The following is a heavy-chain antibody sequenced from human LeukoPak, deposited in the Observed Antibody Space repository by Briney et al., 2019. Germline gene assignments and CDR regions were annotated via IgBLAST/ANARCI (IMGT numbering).Heavy chain of an antibody. CDR2: INPNSSGT. CDR3: ASVPLGPVTTVFDY. V-gene: IGHV1-2*02. CDR1: GYTFTGYY. J-gene: IGHJ4*02. Sequence: ASVKVSCKASGYTFTGYYMHWVRQAPGQGLEWMGWINPNSSGTNYAQKFQGRVTMTRDTSISTAYMELSRLRSDDTAVYYCASVPLGPVTTVFDYWGQGTLVTVSS. D-gene: IGHD4-17*01.